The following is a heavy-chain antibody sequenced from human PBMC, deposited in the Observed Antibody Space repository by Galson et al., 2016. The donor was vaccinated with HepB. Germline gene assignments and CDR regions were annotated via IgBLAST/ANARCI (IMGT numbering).Heavy chain of an antibody. V-gene: IGHV4-39*07. CDR2: IYYSGST. CDR1: GGSISSSSYY. CDR3: ARALEWGLLVY. Sequence: ETLSLTCTVSGGSISSSSYYWGWIRQPPGKGLEWIGSIYYSGSTYYNPSLKSRVTISVDTSKNQFSLKLSSVTAADTAVYYCARALEWGLLVYWGQGTLVTVSS. J-gene: IGHJ4*02. D-gene: IGHD1-26*01.